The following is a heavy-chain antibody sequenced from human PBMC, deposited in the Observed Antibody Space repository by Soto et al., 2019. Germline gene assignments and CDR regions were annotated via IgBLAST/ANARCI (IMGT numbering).Heavy chain of an antibody. D-gene: IGHD6-13*01. CDR2: IYYSGST. CDR3: ARERPDGSRLVP. Sequence: PSETLSLTCTVSGGSISSGYSGWSWIRQPPGKGLEWIGYIYYSGSTYNNPSLKSRVTISVDTSKNQFSLKLSYVTAADTAVYYCARERPDGSRLVPCGPGTLATVS. CDR1: GGSISSGYSG. V-gene: IGHV4-30-4*01. J-gene: IGHJ5*02.